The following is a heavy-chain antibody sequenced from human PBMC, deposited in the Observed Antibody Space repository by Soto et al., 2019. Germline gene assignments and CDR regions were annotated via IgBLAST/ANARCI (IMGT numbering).Heavy chain of an antibody. CDR3: VCFECGRTAVVTAMEANGY. CDR2: VNSDESST. CDR1: GFTFISYW. V-gene: IGHV3-74*01. Sequence: GGSLRLSCAASGFTFISYWMHWVRQGPGKGLVWVSRVNSDESSTSYADSVKGRFTISRDNAKNTLYLQMSSLRVEDTALYYCVCFECGRTAVVTAMEANGYWGQGTLVTVSS. J-gene: IGHJ4*02. D-gene: IGHD2-21*02.